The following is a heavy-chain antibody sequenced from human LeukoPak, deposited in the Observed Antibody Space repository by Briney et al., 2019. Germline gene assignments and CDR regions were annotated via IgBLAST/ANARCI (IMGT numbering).Heavy chain of an antibody. V-gene: IGHV4-59*01. CDR2: IYYSGST. D-gene: IGHD1-26*01. Sequence: TSATLSLTCTVSGGSISSYYWSWIRQPPGKGLEWIGYIYYSGSTNYNPSLKSRVTISVDTSKNQFSLKLSSVTAADTAVYYCARTGAYSGSYYLDYWGQGTLVTVSS. J-gene: IGHJ4*02. CDR1: GGSISSYY. CDR3: ARTGAYSGSYYLDY.